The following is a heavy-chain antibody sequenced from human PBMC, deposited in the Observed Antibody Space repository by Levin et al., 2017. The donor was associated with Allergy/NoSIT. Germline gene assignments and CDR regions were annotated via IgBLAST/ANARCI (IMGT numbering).Heavy chain of an antibody. J-gene: IGHJ3*02. CDR2: IKSDGSET. D-gene: IGHD2-2*01. V-gene: IGHV3-74*01. CDR3: ARDRNFKCSSTSCDVAGDI. Sequence: PGGSLRLSCAASGFTFSSYWMHWVRQAPGKGLVWVSRIKSDGSETNYGDSVKGRFTISRDNAKNTLYLQMNSLRAEDTAVYYCARDRNFKCSSTSCDVAGDIWGKGTMVTVSS. CDR1: GFTFSSYW.